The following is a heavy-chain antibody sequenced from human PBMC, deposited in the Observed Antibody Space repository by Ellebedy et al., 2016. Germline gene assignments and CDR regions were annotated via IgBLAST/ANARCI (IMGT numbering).Heavy chain of an antibody. CDR1: GFSFTSHA. Sequence: GESLKISXAASGFSFTSHAMHWVRQAPGKGLEWVGIIFHDGRNKDYADSVKGRFTFSRDNSKNTAYLQVDSLRADDTGVYYCARDGSGWCPDYWGQGTLVTVSS. CDR3: ARDGSGWCPDY. V-gene: IGHV3-33*01. CDR2: IFHDGRNK. J-gene: IGHJ4*02. D-gene: IGHD6-19*01.